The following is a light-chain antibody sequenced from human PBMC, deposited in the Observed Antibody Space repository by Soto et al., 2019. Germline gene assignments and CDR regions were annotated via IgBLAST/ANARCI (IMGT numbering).Light chain of an antibody. CDR3: QQYDNLPLT. Sequence: DIQMTQSPSSLSASVGDRVTITCQASQYISSYLNWYQQKPGKAPKLLIYDASSLETGVPSRFSGSGSGTDFTFTISNLQPEDIATYYCQQYDNLPLTFGPGTKVDIK. CDR1: QYISSY. J-gene: IGKJ3*01. V-gene: IGKV1-33*01. CDR2: DAS.